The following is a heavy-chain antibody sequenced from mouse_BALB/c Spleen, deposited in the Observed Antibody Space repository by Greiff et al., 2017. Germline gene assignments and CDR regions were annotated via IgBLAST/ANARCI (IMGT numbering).Heavy chain of an antibody. Sequence: EVKLVESGGGLVQPGGSRKLSCAASGFTFSSFGMHWVRQAPEKGLEWVAYISSGSSTIYYADTVKGRFTISRDNPKNTLFLQMTSLRSEDTAMYYCARNYDAWFAYWGQGTLVTVSA. CDR3: ARNYDAWFAY. D-gene: IGHD2-4*01. J-gene: IGHJ3*01. CDR2: ISSGSSTI. V-gene: IGHV5-17*02. CDR1: GFTFSSFG.